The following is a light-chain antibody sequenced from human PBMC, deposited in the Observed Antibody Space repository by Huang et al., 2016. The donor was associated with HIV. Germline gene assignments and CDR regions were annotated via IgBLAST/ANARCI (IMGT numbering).Light chain of an antibody. CDR1: QGVLSSSTNKKY. Sequence: DIVVTQSPDSLAVSLGETASLTCRSRQGVLSSSTNKKYLAWFQQKAGQPPKLLIFCASTREAGVSDRITGSGSGTHFTLTISNVRTEDVAIYYCQQYYNSPQTFGPGTRVEI. CDR3: QQYYNSPQT. J-gene: IGKJ1*01. CDR2: CAS. V-gene: IGKV4-1*01.